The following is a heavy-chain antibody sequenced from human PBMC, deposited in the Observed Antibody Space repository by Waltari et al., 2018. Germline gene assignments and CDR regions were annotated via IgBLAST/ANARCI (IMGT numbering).Heavy chain of an antibody. CDR2: IWYDGSNE. Sequence: QVQLVESGGRVVQPGGSLRLSCEASGFRLSDHGMHWVCQAPGKGLEWVAVIWYDGSNEDYADPVKGRFTISRDNSKNTVFLQMNSLRSEDTAVYFCAKVSGWAAAYIDNWGQGTLVTVAS. D-gene: IGHD3-3*01. CDR3: AKVSGWAAAYIDN. CDR1: GFRLSDHG. V-gene: IGHV3-33*06. J-gene: IGHJ4*02.